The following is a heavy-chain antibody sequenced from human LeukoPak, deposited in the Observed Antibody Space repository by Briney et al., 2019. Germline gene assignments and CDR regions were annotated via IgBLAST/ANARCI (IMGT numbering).Heavy chain of an antibody. CDR1: GGSISSGGYY. Sequence: SETLSLTCTVSGGSISSGGYYWSWIRQHPGKGLEWIGYIYYSGSTYYNPSLKSRVTISVDTSKNQFSLKLSSVTAADTAVYYCARERHIVVVTATGDPYYFDYWGQGTLVTVSS. V-gene: IGHV4-31*03. CDR2: IYYSGST. D-gene: IGHD2-21*02. J-gene: IGHJ4*02. CDR3: ARERHIVVVTATGDPYYFDY.